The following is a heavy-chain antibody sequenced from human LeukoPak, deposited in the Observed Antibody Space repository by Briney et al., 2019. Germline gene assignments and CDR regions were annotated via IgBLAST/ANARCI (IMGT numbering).Heavy chain of an antibody. CDR1: GGSFSGYY. J-gene: IGHJ4*02. CDR2: INHSGST. V-gene: IGHV4-34*01. Sequence: SETLSLTCAVYGGSFSGYYWSWIRQPPGKGLEWIGEINHSGSTNYNPSLKSRVTISVDTSKNQFSLKLSSVTAADTAVYYCARGVPAATQVPYYFDYWGQGTLVTVSS. CDR3: ARGVPAATQVPYYFDY. D-gene: IGHD2-2*01.